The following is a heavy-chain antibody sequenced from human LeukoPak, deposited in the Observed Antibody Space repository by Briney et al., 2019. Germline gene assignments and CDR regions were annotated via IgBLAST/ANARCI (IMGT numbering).Heavy chain of an antibody. CDR2: ISWDGDST. V-gene: IGHV3-43*02. J-gene: IGHJ3*02. D-gene: IGHD3-22*01. CDR1: GFTFDNYA. Sequence: PGGSLRLSCAASGFTFDNYAMHWVRQVPGKGLEWVSLISWDGDSTYYPDSVKGRFTISRDNSKNSLYLQMNSLRTEDTALYYCAKDIGADYYYDSSGYFIWGQGTMVTLSS. CDR3: AKDIGADYYYDSSGYFI.